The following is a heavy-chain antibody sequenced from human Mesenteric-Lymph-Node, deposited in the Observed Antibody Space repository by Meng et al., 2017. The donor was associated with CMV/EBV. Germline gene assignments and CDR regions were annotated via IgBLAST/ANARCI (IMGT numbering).Heavy chain of an antibody. CDR3: ARDEGNSGYDLNDY. V-gene: IGHV6-1*01. J-gene: IGHJ4*02. D-gene: IGHD5-12*01. Sequence: LRLSCAISGDSVSSNSAAWNWIRQSPSRGLEWLGTTNYRSKWYNDYAVSVKSRITINPDTSKNQFSLQLNSVTPEDSAVYYCARDEGNSGYDLNDYWGQGTLVTVSS. CDR1: GDSVSSNSAA. CDR2: TNYRSKWYN.